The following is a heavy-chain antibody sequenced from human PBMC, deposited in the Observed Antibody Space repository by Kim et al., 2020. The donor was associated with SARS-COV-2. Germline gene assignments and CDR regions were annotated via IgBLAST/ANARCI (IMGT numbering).Heavy chain of an antibody. V-gene: IGHV1-2*02. Sequence: ASVKVSCKASGYTFTGYYMHWVRQAPGQGLEWMGWINPNSGGTNYAQKFQGRVTMTRDTSISTAYMELSRLRSDDTAVYYCARDHSSWYGYYYYGMDVWGQGTTVTVSS. D-gene: IGHD6-13*01. CDR3: ARDHSSWYGYYYYGMDV. J-gene: IGHJ6*02. CDR1: GYTFTGYY. CDR2: INPNSGGT.